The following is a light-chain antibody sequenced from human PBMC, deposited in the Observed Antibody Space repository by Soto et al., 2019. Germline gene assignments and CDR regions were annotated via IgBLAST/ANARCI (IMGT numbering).Light chain of an antibody. V-gene: IGLV2-14*01. Sequence: QSALTQPASVSGSPGQSISISCTGTSSDVGAYDRVSWYQHHPGKAPKLLIYEVTNRPSGVSTRFSGSKSANTASLTISGLQPEDEASYYCASYTRVDSGVFGGGTQLTVL. CDR3: ASYTRVDSGV. J-gene: IGLJ3*02. CDR1: SSDVGAYDR. CDR2: EVT.